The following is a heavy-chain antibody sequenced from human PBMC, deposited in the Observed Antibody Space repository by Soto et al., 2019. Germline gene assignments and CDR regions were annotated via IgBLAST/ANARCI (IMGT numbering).Heavy chain of an antibody. CDR2: VSHDGRNT. CDR3: AEGGRLLLVSSAFSY. J-gene: IGHJ4*02. CDR1: GFTFSDYA. V-gene: IGHV3-30*03. Sequence: VQLVESGGGVVQPGRSLRLSCAASGFTFSDYAMHWVRQAPGKGLEWVAVVSHDGRNTHYADSVKGRFTISRDSSKNTVSLEMTSVRAAEMAVYYCAEGGRLLLVSSAFSYWGKGALVTVSS. D-gene: IGHD6-13*01.